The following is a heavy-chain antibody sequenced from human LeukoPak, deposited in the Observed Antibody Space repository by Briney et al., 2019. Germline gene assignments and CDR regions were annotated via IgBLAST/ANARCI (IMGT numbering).Heavy chain of an antibody. CDR1: GYRFTSFW. D-gene: IGHD1-1*01. CDR3: ATPGQTNAFYV. V-gene: IGHV5-51*03. CDR2: INPAHSDT. J-gene: IGHJ3*01. Sequence: GESLKISCKTSGYRFTSFWVAWVRQMPGKGLEWMGLINPAHSDTQYSPSFEGRVTISVEKSIRTAYLDWNSQKASDTAMYFCATPGQTNAFYVWGRGTTVTVSS.